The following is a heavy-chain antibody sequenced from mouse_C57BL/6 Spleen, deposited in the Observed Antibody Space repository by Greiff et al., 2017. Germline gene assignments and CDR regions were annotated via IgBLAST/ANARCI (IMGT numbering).Heavy chain of an antibody. V-gene: IGHV1-39*01. CDR2: INPNYGTT. CDR3: AIGTTVVAEGFAY. D-gene: IGHD1-1*01. J-gene: IGHJ3*01. Sequence: EVKLVESGPELVKPGASVKISCKASGYSFTDYNMNWVKQSNGKSLEWIGVINPNYGTTSYNQKFKGKATLTVDQSSSTAYMQLNSLTSEDSAVYYCAIGTTVVAEGFAYWGQGTLVTVSA. CDR1: GYSFTDYN.